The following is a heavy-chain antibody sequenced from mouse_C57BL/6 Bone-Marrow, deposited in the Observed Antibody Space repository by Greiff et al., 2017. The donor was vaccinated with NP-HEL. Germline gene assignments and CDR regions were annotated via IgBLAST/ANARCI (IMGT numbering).Heavy chain of an antibody. D-gene: IGHD2-5*01. J-gene: IGHJ1*03. CDR2: IYPGSGST. CDR3: ARVVYSNYWYFDV. Sequence: VQLQQPGAELVKPGASVKMSCKASGYTFTSYWITWVKQRPGQGLEWIGDIYPGSGSTNYNEKFKSKATLTVDTSSSTAYMQLSSLPSADSAVYYCARVVYSNYWYFDVWGTGTTVTVSS. V-gene: IGHV1-55*01. CDR1: GYTFTSYW.